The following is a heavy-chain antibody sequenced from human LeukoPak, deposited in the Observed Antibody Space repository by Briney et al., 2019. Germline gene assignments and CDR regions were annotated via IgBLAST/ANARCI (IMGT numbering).Heavy chain of an antibody. D-gene: IGHD2-15*01. V-gene: IGHV4-30-2*05. CDR3: ARDCSGGSCYGAFDI. J-gene: IGHJ3*02. Sequence: TLSLTCAVSGGSISSGGYSWSWIRQPPGKGLEWIGYIYDSGSTYYNPSLKSRITISVDTSENRFSLKLSSVTATDTAVYYCARDCSGGSCYGAFDIWGQGTMVTVSS. CDR1: GGSISSGGYS. CDR2: IYDSGST.